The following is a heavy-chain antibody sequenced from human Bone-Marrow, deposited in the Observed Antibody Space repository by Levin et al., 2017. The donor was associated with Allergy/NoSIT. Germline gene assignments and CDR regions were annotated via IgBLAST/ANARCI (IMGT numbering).Heavy chain of an antibody. Sequence: PGGSLRLSCAASGFNFRNSWMTWVRQAPGKGLEWVGHIRSNSDGGTAKYPAPVRGKFTISRDDSVSTVYLQMNSLKRDDTAVYYCATQSGHIVATFWGQGTLVTVSS. J-gene: IGHJ4*02. V-gene: IGHV3-15*01. CDR1: GFNFRNSW. D-gene: IGHD5-12*01. CDR2: IRSNSDGGTA. CDR3: ATQSGHIVATF.